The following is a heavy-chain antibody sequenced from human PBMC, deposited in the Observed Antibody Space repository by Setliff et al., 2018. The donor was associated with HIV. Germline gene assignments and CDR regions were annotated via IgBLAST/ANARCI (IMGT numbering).Heavy chain of an antibody. Sequence: GGSLRLSCAASGFSFDDYAMHWVRQGPGKGLEWVSGITWNSGTIGYMDSVKGRFTISRDNARTSLFLEMRSLRDEDTAVYLCANLWELGAWGQGTLVTVSS. CDR1: GFSFDDYA. CDR2: ITWNSGTI. D-gene: IGHD3-16*01. CDR3: ANLWELGA. J-gene: IGHJ5*02. V-gene: IGHV3-9*01.